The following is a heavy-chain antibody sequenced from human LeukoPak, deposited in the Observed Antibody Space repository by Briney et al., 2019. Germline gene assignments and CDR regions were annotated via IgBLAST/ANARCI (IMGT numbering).Heavy chain of an antibody. V-gene: IGHV1-69*04. CDR3: ATDPPTPGYSSSWRDYYYYGMDV. CDR1: GGTFSSYA. Sequence: SVKVSCKASGGTFSSYAISWVRQAPRQGLEWMGRIIPIFGIGNYAQKFQGRVTITADKSTSTAYMELSSLRSEDTAVYYCATDPPTPGYSSSWRDYYYYGMDVWGQGTTVTVSS. CDR2: IIPIFGIG. J-gene: IGHJ6*02. D-gene: IGHD6-13*01.